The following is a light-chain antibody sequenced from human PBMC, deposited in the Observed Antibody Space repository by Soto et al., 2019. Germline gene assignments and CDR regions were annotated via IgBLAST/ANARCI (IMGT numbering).Light chain of an antibody. CDR1: PGPVTSDYY. Sequence: QAVVTQEPSLTVSPGGTVTLTCASSPGPVTSDYYPNWFQQKPGQAPRALISSTTKKHSWTPARFSGSLLGGKAALTLSGVQPEDEADYYCLLYYGAAVVFGGGTKLTV. V-gene: IGLV7-43*01. CDR3: LLYYGAAVV. J-gene: IGLJ2*01. CDR2: STT.